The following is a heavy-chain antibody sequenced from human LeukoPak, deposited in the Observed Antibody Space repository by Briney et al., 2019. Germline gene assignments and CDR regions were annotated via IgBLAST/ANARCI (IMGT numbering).Heavy chain of an antibody. CDR2: INPNSGDT. D-gene: IGHD3-22*01. Sequence: GASVTVSCTASGYTFNAYYMHWVRQAPGQGLEWMGRINPNSGDTSIAQKFLGRVTMTRDTSISTAYIELSSLRSGDAAVYYCARAYYYDSSAYYFDYWGQGTLVTVSS. V-gene: IGHV1-2*06. CDR1: GYTFNAYY. CDR3: ARAYYYDSSAYYFDY. J-gene: IGHJ4*02.